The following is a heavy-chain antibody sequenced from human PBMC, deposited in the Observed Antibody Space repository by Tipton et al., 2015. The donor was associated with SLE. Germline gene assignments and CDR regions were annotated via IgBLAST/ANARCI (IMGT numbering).Heavy chain of an antibody. Sequence: TLSLTCAGSCYSISSGYYWGWIRQPPGKGLEWIGCIYHSGSTYYNPSLKSRVTISVDTSKNQFSLKLSSVTAADTAVYYCARVSRGSRTDYFDYWGQGTLVTVSS. J-gene: IGHJ4*02. V-gene: IGHV4-38-2*01. D-gene: IGHD1-26*01. CDR1: CYSISSGYY. CDR3: ARVSRGSRTDYFDY. CDR2: IYHSGST.